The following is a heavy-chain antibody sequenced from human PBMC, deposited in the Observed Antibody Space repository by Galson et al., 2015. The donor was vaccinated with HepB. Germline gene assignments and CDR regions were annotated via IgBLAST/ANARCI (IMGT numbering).Heavy chain of an antibody. Sequence: SLRLSCAASGFTFSSYWMSWVRQAPGRGLEWLANINEDGSEKYYVDSVKGRFIISRDNAKNSVFLQMNSLRAEDTAVYYCARDLRTSSWYDGYWGQGTLVTVSS. CDR1: GFTFSSYW. CDR3: ARDLRTSSWYDGY. V-gene: IGHV3-7*03. D-gene: IGHD6-13*01. CDR2: INEDGSEK. J-gene: IGHJ4*02.